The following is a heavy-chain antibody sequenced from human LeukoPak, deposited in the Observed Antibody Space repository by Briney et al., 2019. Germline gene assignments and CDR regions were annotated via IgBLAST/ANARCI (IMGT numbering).Heavy chain of an antibody. J-gene: IGHJ4*02. D-gene: IGHD5-18*01. V-gene: IGHV1-2*02. Sequence: ASVKVSCKASGYTFTAYYMHWVRQAPGQGREWMGWIKPNSGGTNSAQKFQGRVTMTRDTSISTAYMELGRLTSDDTAVYYCATGDPVDTAMITGVDYWGQGTLVTVSS. CDR3: ATGDPVDTAMITGVDY. CDR1: GYTFTAYY. CDR2: IKPNSGGT.